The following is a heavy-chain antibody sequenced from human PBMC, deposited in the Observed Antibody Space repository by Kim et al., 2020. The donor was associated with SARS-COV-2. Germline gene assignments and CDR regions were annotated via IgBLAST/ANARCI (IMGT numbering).Heavy chain of an antibody. V-gene: IGHV4-59*13. Sequence: SETLSLTCTVSGGSISSYYWSWIRQPPGKGLEWIGYIYYSGSTNYNPSLKSRVTISVDTSKNQFSLKLSSVTAADTAVYYCARGGITMIRGPFFGYWGQG. CDR2: IYYSGST. CDR3: ARGGITMIRGPFFGY. J-gene: IGHJ4*02. D-gene: IGHD3-10*01. CDR1: GGSISSYY.